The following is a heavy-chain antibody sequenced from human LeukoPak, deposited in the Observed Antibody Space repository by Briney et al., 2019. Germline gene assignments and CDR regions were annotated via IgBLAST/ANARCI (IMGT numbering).Heavy chain of an antibody. CDR3: ARGYSSSWLGYFDY. Sequence: GGSLRLSCVASGFTFSSYGIHWVRQAPGKGLEWVAVVSSAGSIKYNADSAKGRFTIFRDTSKNTVYLQMNSLGAEDTAFYYCARGYSSSWLGYFDYWGQGTLVTVSS. CDR1: GFTFSSYG. V-gene: IGHV3-30*03. D-gene: IGHD6-13*01. CDR2: VSSAGSIK. J-gene: IGHJ4*02.